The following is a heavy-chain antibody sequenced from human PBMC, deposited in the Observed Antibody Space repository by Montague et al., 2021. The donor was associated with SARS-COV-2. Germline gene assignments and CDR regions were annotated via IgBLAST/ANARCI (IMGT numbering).Heavy chain of an antibody. CDR1: GGSFSGYY. Sequence: TLSLTCAVYGGSFSGYYWSWIRQPPGKGLEWIGEITHSGSTNYNPSLKSRVTISLDTSTNQFSLKLSSVTAADTAVYHCARGRYSSSWYGTKYYFDYWGQGTLVIVSS. CDR2: ITHSGST. D-gene: IGHD6-13*01. CDR3: ARGRYSSSWYGTKYYFDY. J-gene: IGHJ4*02. V-gene: IGHV4-34*01.